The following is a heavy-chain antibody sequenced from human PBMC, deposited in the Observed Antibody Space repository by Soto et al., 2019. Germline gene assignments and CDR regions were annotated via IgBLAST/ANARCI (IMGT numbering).Heavy chain of an antibody. CDR2: IWYDGSNK. CDR1: GFTFSSYG. J-gene: IGHJ5*02. V-gene: IGHV3-33*01. Sequence: GGSLRLSCAASGFTFSSYGMHWVRQAPGKGLEWVAVIWYDGSNKYYADSVKGRFTISRDNSKNTLYLQMNSLRAEDTAVYYCARESGGEYCDFWSGYPNWFDPWGQGIQVTVSS. D-gene: IGHD3-3*01. CDR3: ARESGGEYCDFWSGYPNWFDP.